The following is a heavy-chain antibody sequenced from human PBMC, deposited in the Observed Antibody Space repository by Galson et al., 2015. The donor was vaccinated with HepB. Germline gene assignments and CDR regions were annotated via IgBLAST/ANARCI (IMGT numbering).Heavy chain of an antibody. Sequence: SLRLSCAASGFTFSSYWMSWVRQAPGKGLEWVANIKQDGSEKYYVDSVKGRFTISRDNAKNSLYLQMNSLRAEDTAVYYCARDYDRRDYYGSGSYDYWGQGTLVTVSS. D-gene: IGHD3-10*01. V-gene: IGHV3-7*03. J-gene: IGHJ4*02. CDR2: IKQDGSEK. CDR3: ARDYDRRDYYGSGSYDY. CDR1: GFTFSSYW.